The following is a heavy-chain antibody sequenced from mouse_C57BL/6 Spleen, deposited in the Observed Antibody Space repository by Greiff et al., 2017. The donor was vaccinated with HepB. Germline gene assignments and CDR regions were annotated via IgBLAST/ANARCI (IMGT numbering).Heavy chain of an antibody. Sequence: LVESGPELVKPGASVKISCKASGYSFTDYNMNWVKQSNGKSLEWIGVINPNYGTTSYNQKFKGKATLTVDQSSSTAYMQLNSLTSEDSAVYYCARSYYYGSTGYFDYWGQGTTLTVSS. J-gene: IGHJ2*01. CDR2: INPNYGTT. D-gene: IGHD1-1*01. CDR3: ARSYYYGSTGYFDY. V-gene: IGHV1-39*01. CDR1: GYSFTDYN.